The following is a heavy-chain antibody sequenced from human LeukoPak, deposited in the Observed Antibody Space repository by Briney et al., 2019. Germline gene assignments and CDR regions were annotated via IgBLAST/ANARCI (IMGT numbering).Heavy chain of an antibody. CDR3: AKDRGPGSSVRGDAFDI. Sequence: GGSLRLSCAASGFTFRGYAMSWVRQAPGKGLEWVSAVRGNGITTYYADSVMGRFTISRDNSKNTLLLQMNSLRAEDAAVYYCAKDRGPGSSVRGDAFDIWGQGTVVTVSS. CDR2: VRGNGITT. J-gene: IGHJ3*02. D-gene: IGHD2/OR15-2a*01. CDR1: GFTFRGYA. V-gene: IGHV3-23*01.